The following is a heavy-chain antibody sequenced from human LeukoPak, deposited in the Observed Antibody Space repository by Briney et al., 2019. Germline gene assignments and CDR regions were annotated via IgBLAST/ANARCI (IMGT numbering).Heavy chain of an antibody. CDR1: GGSISSSRYY. V-gene: IGHV4-39*02. Sequence: PSETLSLTCTVSGGSISSSRYYWGWIRQPPGKGLEWIGSIYYSGSTYYNPSLKSRVTISVDTSKNQFSLKLSSVTAADTAVYYCARELLCSGGSCYFDYWGQGTLVTASS. CDR3: ARELLCSGGSCYFDY. CDR2: IYYSGST. J-gene: IGHJ4*02. D-gene: IGHD2-15*01.